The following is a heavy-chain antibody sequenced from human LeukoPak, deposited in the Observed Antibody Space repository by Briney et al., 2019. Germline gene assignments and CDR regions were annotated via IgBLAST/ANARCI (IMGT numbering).Heavy chain of an antibody. J-gene: IGHJ4*02. CDR3: ARWDDSAWGFGN. Sequence: SETLSLTCTVSGDSISSGNYWGWIRQPPGKGLEWIGSIFHTGSTYFNLSLKSRVTISVDTSKNQLSLKLTSVTAADTAVYYCARWDDSAWGFGNWGPGTLVTVSS. D-gene: IGHD6-19*01. CDR1: GDSISSGNY. V-gene: IGHV4-38-2*02. CDR2: IFHTGST.